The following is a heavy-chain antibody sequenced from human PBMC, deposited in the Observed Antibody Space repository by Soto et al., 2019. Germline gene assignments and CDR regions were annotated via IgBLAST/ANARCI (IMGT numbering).Heavy chain of an antibody. D-gene: IGHD2-15*01. Sequence: ASVKVSCKASGYTFSDYYVHWVGQAPGQGLEWMGWINANSGGTTYAQKFQGRVTMTRDTSISTAYMELSRLRSDDTAVYYCARVVFYYCSGGSCQGANWFDPWGQGTLVTVSS. CDR2: INANSGGT. V-gene: IGHV1-2*02. CDR1: GYTFSDYY. J-gene: IGHJ5*02. CDR3: ARVVFYYCSGGSCQGANWFDP.